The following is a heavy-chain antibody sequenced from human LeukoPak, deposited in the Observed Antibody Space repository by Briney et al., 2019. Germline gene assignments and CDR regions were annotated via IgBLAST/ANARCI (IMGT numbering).Heavy chain of an antibody. Sequence: GGSLRLSCAASGXTLSTYGMHWVRQAPGKGPEWVAVIWSDGSNKYYSDSLKGRFTISRDNSKNTLYLQMNSLRADDTAIYYCARDPVENSRSSDLYYFQYWGQGTLVTVSS. V-gene: IGHV3-33*08. D-gene: IGHD6-6*01. CDR1: GXTLSTYG. CDR2: IWSDGSNK. J-gene: IGHJ4*02. CDR3: ARDPVENSRSSDLYYFQY.